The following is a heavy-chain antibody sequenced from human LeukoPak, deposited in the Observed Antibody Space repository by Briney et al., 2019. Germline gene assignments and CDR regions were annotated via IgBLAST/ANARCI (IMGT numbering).Heavy chain of an antibody. CDR3: ARDGVNYYGSGKWFDP. D-gene: IGHD3-10*01. CDR1: GGSIGGYD. Sequence: SETLSLTCTASGGSIGGYDWSWIRQAPGKGLEWIGYVHQSGSTNYNPSLRSRVTVSRDTSKNQFSLKLTSVTAADTAVYFCARDGVNYYGSGKWFDPWGQGTLVSVSS. V-gene: IGHV4-59*01. J-gene: IGHJ5*02. CDR2: VHQSGST.